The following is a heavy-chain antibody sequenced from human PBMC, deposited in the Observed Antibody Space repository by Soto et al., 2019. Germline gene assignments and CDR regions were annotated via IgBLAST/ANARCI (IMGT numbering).Heavy chain of an antibody. CDR1: GFTFSYYA. CDR3: TKGRTGASDWFDF. J-gene: IGHJ5*01. V-gene: IGHV3-23*01. D-gene: IGHD1-26*01. CDR2: VTGGSPTA. Sequence: VQLLESGGGLVQPGGSLRLSCAASGFTFSYYAMTWVRQAPGKGLEWVSSVTGGSPTAFYADAVKGRFTISRDNSKSTLYLQMNSLRAEDTAVYYCTKGRTGASDWFDFWGQGTLVTVSS.